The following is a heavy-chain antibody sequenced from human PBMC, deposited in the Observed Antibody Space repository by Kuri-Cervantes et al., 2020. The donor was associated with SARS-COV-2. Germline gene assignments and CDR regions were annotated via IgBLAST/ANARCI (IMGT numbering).Heavy chain of an antibody. CDR2: TYYRSKWYH. CDR1: GDSVSSNSAG. CDR3: ARVTTGTLDY. Sequence: SGTLSLTCAISGDSVSSNSAGWSWIRQSPSRGLEWLGRTYYRSKWYHDYAVSVKSRIIINPDTSKNQFSLQLSSVTPEDTAVYYGARVTTGTLDYWGQGTLVTVSS. D-gene: IGHD1-1*01. V-gene: IGHV6-1*01. J-gene: IGHJ4*02.